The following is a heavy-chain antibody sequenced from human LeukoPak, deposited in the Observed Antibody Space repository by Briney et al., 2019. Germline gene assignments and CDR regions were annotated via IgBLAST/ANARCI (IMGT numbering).Heavy chain of an antibody. CDR3: ARQLYVSGSYYAPMDV. CDR2: VHYSGST. Sequence: SETLSLTCTVSGYSISSGYYWGWIRQPPGKGLEWIASVHYSGSTYYNPSLKSRVTISIDTSKNQFSLKLSSVTAADTAVYFRARQLYVSGSYYAPMDVWGKGTTVTISS. CDR1: GYSISSGYY. V-gene: IGHV4-38-2*02. J-gene: IGHJ6*03. D-gene: IGHD3-10*01.